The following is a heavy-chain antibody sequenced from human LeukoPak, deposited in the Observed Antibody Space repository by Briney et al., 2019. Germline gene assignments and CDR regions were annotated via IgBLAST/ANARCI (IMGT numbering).Heavy chain of an antibody. CDR2: IIPIFGIA. J-gene: IGHJ4*02. D-gene: IGHD4-23*01. CDR1: GGTFSSYA. V-gene: IGHV1-69*04. Sequence: SEKVSCKASGGTFSSYAISWVRQAPGQGLEWMGRIIPIFGIANYAQKFQGRVTITADKSTSTAYMELSSLRSEDTAVYYCARDPSSTVVMRYYFDYWGQGTLVTVSS. CDR3: ARDPSSTVVMRYYFDY.